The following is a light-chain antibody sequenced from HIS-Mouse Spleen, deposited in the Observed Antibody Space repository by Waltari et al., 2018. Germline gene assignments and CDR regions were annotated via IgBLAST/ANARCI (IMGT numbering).Light chain of an antibody. CDR3: SSYTSSSTL. CDR2: EVS. Sequence: QSALTQPASVSGSPGQSITISCTGTSSDVGGYNYVSWYQQHPGKAPKLMIYEVSNRPSGVSSRVSGSKSGNTASLTISGLQAEDEADYYCSSYTSSSTLFGGGTKLTVL. V-gene: IGLV2-14*01. CDR1: SSDVGGYNY. J-gene: IGLJ3*02.